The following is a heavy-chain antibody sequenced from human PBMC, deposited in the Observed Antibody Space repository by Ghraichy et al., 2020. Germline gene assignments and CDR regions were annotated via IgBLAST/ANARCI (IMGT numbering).Heavy chain of an antibody. Sequence: GGSLRLSCVASGFAFSTYWMTWVRQAPGKGLEWVANIKEDGSEKYYVDSVKGRFTISRDNAKNSLYLQMDSLSAEDTAVYYCARGGSGAGGDYWGQGTLVTVSS. CDR1: GFAFSTYW. J-gene: IGHJ4*02. V-gene: IGHV3-7*01. CDR3: ARGGSGAGGDY. CDR2: IKEDGSEK. D-gene: IGHD2-15*01.